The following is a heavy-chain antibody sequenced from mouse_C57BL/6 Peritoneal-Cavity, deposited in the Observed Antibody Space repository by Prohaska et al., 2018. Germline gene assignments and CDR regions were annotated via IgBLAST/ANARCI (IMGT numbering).Heavy chain of an antibody. J-gene: IGHJ2*01. D-gene: IGHD1-1*01. Sequence: HGKSLEWIGDINPNNGGTSYNQKFKGKATLTVDKSSSTAYMELRGLTSEDSAVYYCARTTVVADYWGQGTTLTVSS. V-gene: IGHV1-26*01. CDR3: ARTTVVADY. CDR2: INPNNGGT.